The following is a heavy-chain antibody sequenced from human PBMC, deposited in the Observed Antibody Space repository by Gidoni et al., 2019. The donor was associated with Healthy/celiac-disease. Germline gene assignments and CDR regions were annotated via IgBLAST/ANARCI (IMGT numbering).Heavy chain of an antibody. CDR3: ASSSGPANY. CDR2: ISSSSSYI. V-gene: IGHV3-21*01. J-gene: IGHJ4*02. Sequence: EVQLVEPGGGLVKPGGSLRLSCAASGFTFSSYSMNWVRQAPGKGLEWVSSISSSSSYIYYADSVKGLFTISRDNAKNSLYLQMNSLRAEDTAVYYCASSSGPANYWGQGTLVTVSS. CDR1: GFTFSSYS. D-gene: IGHD3-3*01.